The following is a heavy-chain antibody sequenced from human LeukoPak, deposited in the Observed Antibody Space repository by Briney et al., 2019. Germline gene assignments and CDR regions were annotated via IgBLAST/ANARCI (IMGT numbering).Heavy chain of an antibody. D-gene: IGHD3-10*01. CDR3: ARGTYYYGSASYSLSY. V-gene: IGHV4-59*01. CDR2: IYYSGST. CDR1: GGSISSYY. Sequence: PSETLSLTCAVSGGSISSYYWSWIRQPPGKGLEWIGFIYYSGSTNYNPSLKSRVTILLDTSKNQFSLKLSSVTAADTAVYYCARGTYYYGSASYSLSYWGHGTLVTVSS. J-gene: IGHJ4*01.